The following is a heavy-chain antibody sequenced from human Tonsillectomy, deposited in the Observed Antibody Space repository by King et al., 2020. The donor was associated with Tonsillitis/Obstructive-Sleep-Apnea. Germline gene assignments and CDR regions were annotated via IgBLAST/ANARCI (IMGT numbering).Heavy chain of an antibody. CDR1: GGSFSGYY. CDR2: INRGGST. V-gene: IGHV4-34*01. Sequence: VQLPQWGAGLLKPSETLSLTCAVYGGSFSGYYWTWIHQPPGKGLEWIGEINRGGSTNPNPSLKSRVTISVDTSKNQFSLKMRSVTAADTAVYYCARVGGLSSSSASDAFDVWGLGKMVTVSS. J-gene: IGHJ3*01. CDR3: ARVGGLSSSSASDAFDV. D-gene: IGHD6-6*01.